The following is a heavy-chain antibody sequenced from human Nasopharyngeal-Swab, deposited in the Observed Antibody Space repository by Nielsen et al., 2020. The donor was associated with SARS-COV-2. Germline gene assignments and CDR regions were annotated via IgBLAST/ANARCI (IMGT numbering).Heavy chain of an antibody. CDR3: ARGNSYGYDY. CDR2: INSNSGDT. CDR1: GYTLTGYY. V-gene: IGHV1-2*06. J-gene: IGHJ4*02. Sequence: ASVKVSCKASGYTLTGYYMHWVRQAPGQGLEWMGRINSNSGDTKYAQKFQGRVTMTRDTSISTADMELSRLRSDDTAVYNCARGNSYGYDYWGQGILVTVSS. D-gene: IGHD5-18*01.